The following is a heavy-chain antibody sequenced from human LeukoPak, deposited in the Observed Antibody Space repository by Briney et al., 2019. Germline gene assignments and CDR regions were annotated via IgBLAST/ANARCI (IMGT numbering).Heavy chain of an antibody. D-gene: IGHD1-1*01. J-gene: IGHJ4*02. CDR2: ISYDGSNK. V-gene: IGHV3-30*04. CDR3: ARGTGTTLLSAY. CDR1: GFTFSSYE. Sequence: GGSLRLSCAASGFTFSSYEMNWVRQAPGKRLEWVAVISYDGSNKYYADSVKGRFTISRDNSKNTLYLQMNSLRAEDTAVYYCARGTGTTLLSAYWGQGTLVTVSS.